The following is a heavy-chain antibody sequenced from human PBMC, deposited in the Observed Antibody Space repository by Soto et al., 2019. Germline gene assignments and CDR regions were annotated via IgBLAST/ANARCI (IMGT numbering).Heavy chain of an antibody. Sequence: PGESLKISCKGSGYSFTSYWIGWVRQMPGKGLEWMGIIYPGDSDTRYSPSFQGQVTISADKSISTAYLQWSSLKASDTAMYYCVRQCYDSRGYAESHYRGQATLVTVSS. CDR2: IYPGDSDT. J-gene: IGHJ4*02. V-gene: IGHV5-51*01. CDR3: VRQCYDSRGYAESHY. CDR1: GYSFTSYW. D-gene: IGHD3-22*01.